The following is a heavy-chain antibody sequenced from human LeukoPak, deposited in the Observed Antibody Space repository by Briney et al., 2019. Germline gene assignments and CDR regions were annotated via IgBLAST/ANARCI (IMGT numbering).Heavy chain of an antibody. V-gene: IGHV4-34*01. D-gene: IGHD3-10*01. CDR2: INHSGST. Sequence: SETLSLTCAVYGGSFSGYYWSWIRQPPGKGLEWIGEINHSGSTNYNPSLKSRVTISVDTSKNQFSLKLSSVTAADTAMYYCARNAGTMVRGVIPYYFDYWGQGTLVTVSS. CDR1: GGSFSGYY. CDR3: ARNAGTMVRGVIPYYFDY. J-gene: IGHJ4*02.